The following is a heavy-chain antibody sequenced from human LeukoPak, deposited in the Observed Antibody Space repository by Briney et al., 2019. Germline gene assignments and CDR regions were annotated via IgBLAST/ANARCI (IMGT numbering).Heavy chain of an antibody. Sequence: ASVKVSCKASGYTFTGYYMHWVRQAPGQGLEWMGWINPNSGGTNYAQKFQGRVTMTRDTSISTAYMELSRLRSDDTAVYYCARAREYSSSSRRTFDYWGQGTLVTVSS. J-gene: IGHJ4*02. D-gene: IGHD6-6*01. CDR2: INPNSGGT. V-gene: IGHV1-2*02. CDR1: GYTFTGYY. CDR3: ARAREYSSSSRRTFDY.